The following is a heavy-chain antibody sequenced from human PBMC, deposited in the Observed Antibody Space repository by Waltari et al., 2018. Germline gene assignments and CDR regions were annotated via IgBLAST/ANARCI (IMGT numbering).Heavy chain of an antibody. Sequence: QLQLQESGPGLVKPSETLSLTCTVSGGSISSSSYYWGWIRQPPGKGLEWIGSIYYSGGTYYNPSLKSRVTISVDTSKNQFSLKLSSVTAADTAVYYCASLGYSSPVSAEYFQHWGQGTLVTVSS. CDR2: IYYSGGT. V-gene: IGHV4-39*01. CDR1: GGSISSSSYY. CDR3: ASLGYSSPVSAEYFQH. J-gene: IGHJ1*01. D-gene: IGHD6-13*01.